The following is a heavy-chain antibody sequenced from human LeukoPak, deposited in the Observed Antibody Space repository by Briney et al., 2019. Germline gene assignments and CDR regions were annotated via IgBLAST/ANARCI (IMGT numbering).Heavy chain of an antibody. D-gene: IGHD3-22*01. CDR2: IRYDGSNK. CDR3: AKGGPNYDSREVDY. J-gene: IGHJ4*02. CDR1: GYTFSSYG. Sequence: GGSLRLSCAASGYTFSSYGMHWVRQAPGRGLEWVAFIRYDGSNKYYADSVKGRFTISRDNSKNTLYLQMNSLRAEDTAVYYCAKGGPNYDSREVDYWGQGTLVTVSS. V-gene: IGHV3-30*02.